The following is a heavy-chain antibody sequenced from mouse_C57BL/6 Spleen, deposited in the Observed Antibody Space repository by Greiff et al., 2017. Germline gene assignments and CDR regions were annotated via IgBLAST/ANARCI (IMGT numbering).Heavy chain of an antibody. D-gene: IGHD1-1*01. CDR2: INPNNGGT. CDR3: ARRGYYYGSSYDWYFDV. CDR1: GYTFTDYN. V-gene: IGHV1-18*01. Sequence: EVHLVESGPELVKPGASVKIPCKASGYTFTDYNMDWVKQSHGKSLEWIGDINPNNGGTIYNQKFTGKATLTVDKSSSTAYMELRSLTSEATAVYYCARRGYYYGSSYDWYFDVWGTGTTVTVSS. J-gene: IGHJ1*03.